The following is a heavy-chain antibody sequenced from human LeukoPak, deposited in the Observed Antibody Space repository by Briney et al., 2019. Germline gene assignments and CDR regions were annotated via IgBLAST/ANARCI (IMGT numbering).Heavy chain of an antibody. Sequence: PSETLSLTCAVSGGSISSGGYSWSWIRQPPGKGLEWLGYTSYSGATYYNPSLKSRITISVDTSKNQFSLKLSSVTAADTAVYYCARVSGYDWESFYDYWGQGSLVTVSS. CDR2: TSYSGAT. V-gene: IGHV4-30-4*07. J-gene: IGHJ4*02. CDR3: ARVSGYDWESFYDY. CDR1: GGSISSGGYS. D-gene: IGHD5-12*01.